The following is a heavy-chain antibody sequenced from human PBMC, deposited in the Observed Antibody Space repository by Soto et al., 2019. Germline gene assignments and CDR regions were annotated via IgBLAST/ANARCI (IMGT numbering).Heavy chain of an antibody. CDR2: IIPILGIA. Sequence: QVQLVQSGAEVKKPGSSVKVSCKASGGTFSSYTISWVRQAPGQGLEWMGRIIPILGIANYAQKFQGRVTITADKSTSTAYMELSSLRSEDTAVYYCARVGGDYGDSVTQWGQGTLVTVSS. D-gene: IGHD4-17*01. CDR3: ARVGGDYGDSVTQ. V-gene: IGHV1-69*02. CDR1: GGTFSSYT. J-gene: IGHJ4*02.